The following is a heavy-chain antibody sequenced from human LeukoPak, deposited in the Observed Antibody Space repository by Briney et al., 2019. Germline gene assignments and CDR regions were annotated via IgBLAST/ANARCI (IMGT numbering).Heavy chain of an antibody. J-gene: IGHJ6*03. CDR2: ITWNGVTT. CDR1: GFIFVAHG. CDR3: AISSRDDYNLIDYTDV. V-gene: IGHV3-20*04. D-gene: IGHD5-24*01. Sequence: GGSLRLSCAASGFIFVAHGMTWIRQCPGKGLVWCSGITWNGVTTAYEHSVKGRFTISRDNAKNSLYLQMNSLRAEDTAVYYCAISSRDDYNLIDYTDVWGKGTTVTVSS.